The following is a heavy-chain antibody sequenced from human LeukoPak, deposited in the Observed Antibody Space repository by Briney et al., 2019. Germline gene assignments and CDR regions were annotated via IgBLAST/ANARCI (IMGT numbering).Heavy chain of an antibody. Sequence: SVKVSCKASGGTFSSYTISWVRQARGQGLEWMGRIIPILGIANYAQKFQGRVTITADKSTSTAYMELSSLRSEDTAVYYCARGRANGVCCFDYWGQGTLVTVSS. J-gene: IGHJ4*02. CDR3: ARGRANGVCCFDY. V-gene: IGHV1-69*02. D-gene: IGHD2-8*01. CDR1: GGTFSSYT. CDR2: IIPILGIA.